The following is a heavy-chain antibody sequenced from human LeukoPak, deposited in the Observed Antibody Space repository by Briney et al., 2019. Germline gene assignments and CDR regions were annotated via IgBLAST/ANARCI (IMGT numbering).Heavy chain of an antibody. CDR1: GYTFTSYY. D-gene: IGHD3-3*01. CDR3: ARGPNYDFWSGYWRGDNWFDP. V-gene: IGHV1-46*01. J-gene: IGHJ5*02. Sequence: ASVKVSCKASGYTFTSYYMHWVRQAPGQGLEWMGIINPSGGSTSYAQKFQGRVTMTRDTSTSTVYMELSSLRSEDTAVYHCARGPNYDFWSGYWRGDNWFDPWGQGTLVTVSS. CDR2: INPSGGST.